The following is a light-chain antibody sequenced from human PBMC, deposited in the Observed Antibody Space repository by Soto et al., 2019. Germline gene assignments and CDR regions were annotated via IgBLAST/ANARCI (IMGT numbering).Light chain of an antibody. CDR3: HQYNEWRT. Sequence: EVVMTQSPATLSVSPGERATLSCRASQYISKYLAWYQQRAGQAPRLLIYDASTRATGIPDRFSGSGSGTEFTLTISSLQSEDVAVYYCHQYNEWRTFGQGTKVEIK. J-gene: IGKJ1*01. CDR1: QYISKY. CDR2: DAS. V-gene: IGKV3-15*01.